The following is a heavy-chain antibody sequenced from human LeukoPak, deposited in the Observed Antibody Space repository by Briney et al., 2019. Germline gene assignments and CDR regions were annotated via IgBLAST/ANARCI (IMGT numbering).Heavy chain of an antibody. V-gene: IGHV5-51*01. J-gene: IGHJ4*02. CDR2: IYPGDSDT. Sequence: GESLKISCEGSGYSFTTYWIGWVRQMPGKGLEWMGIIYPGDSDTRYSPSFQGQVTISADKSISTAYLQWSSLKASDTAMYYCARVSGWYKGYFDYWGQGTLVTVSS. CDR3: ARVSGWYKGYFDY. D-gene: IGHD6-19*01. CDR1: GYSFTTYW.